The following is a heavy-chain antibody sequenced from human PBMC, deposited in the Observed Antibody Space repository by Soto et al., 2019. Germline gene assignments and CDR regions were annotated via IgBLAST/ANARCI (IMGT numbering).Heavy chain of an antibody. CDR1: GLTFSNYA. CDR3: ARDQSYLSF. CDR2: ISPNGDTT. Sequence: PGGSLRLSCAASGLTFSNYAMSWVRQAPGMGLEWVSAISPNGDTTNYADSVKGRFTISRDNSKNTVYLQMNSLRADDKAVYYCARDQSYLSFWGLGTLVTVSS. V-gene: IGHV3-23*01. J-gene: IGHJ4*02. D-gene: IGHD3-10*01.